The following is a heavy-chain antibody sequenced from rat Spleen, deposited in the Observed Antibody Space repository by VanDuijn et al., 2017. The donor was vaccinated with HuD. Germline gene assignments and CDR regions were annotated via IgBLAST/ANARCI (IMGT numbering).Heavy chain of an antibody. CDR1: GFSFSDYY. CDR2: ISTGGST. V-gene: IGHV5-27*01. CDR3: TTYSDYATSPFPY. J-gene: IGHJ3*01. Sequence: EVQLVESGGGFVQPGRSLKLSCAASGFSFSDYYMAWVRQAPKKGLVWVASISTGGSTYYPDSVKCRFTISKDDAKSTLYLQMDSLMSEDTATYYCTTYSDYATSPFPYWGRGTLVTVSS. D-gene: IGHD1-6*01.